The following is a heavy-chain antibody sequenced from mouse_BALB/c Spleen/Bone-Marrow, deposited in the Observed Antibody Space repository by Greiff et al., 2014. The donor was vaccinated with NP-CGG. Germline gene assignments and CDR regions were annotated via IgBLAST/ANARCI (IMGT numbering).Heavy chain of an antibody. V-gene: IGHV2-9*02. J-gene: IGHJ1*01. Sequence: VKLMESGPGLVAPSQSLSITCTVSGFSLTTYGVHWVRQSPGKGLEWLGVIWAGGSTNYNSTLMSRLSISKDNSKNQVFLKMNSLQTDDTAIYYCAGDLLPPYWYFDVWGAGTTVTVSS. CDR2: IWAGGST. CDR3: AGDLLPPYWYFDV. CDR1: GFSLTTYG. D-gene: IGHD1-1*01.